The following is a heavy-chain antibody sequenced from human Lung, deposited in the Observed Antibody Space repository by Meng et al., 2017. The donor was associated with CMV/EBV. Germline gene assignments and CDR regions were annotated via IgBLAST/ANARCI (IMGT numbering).Heavy chain of an antibody. CDR3: AITYSSSWYFY. J-gene: IGHJ4*02. V-gene: IGHV4-61*01. D-gene: IGHD6-13*01. CDR2: IYYSGST. CDR1: GGSVSSGSYY. Sequence: SXTVSGGSVSSGSYYWSWIRQPPGKGLEWIGYIYYSGSTNYNPSLKSRVTISVDTSKNQFSLKLSSVTAADTAVYYCAITYSSSWYFYWGQGTXVTVSS.